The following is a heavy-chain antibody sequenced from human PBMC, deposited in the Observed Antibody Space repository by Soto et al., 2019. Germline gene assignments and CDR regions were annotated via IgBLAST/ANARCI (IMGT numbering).Heavy chain of an antibody. D-gene: IGHD1-26*01. V-gene: IGHV4-31*03. CDR2: IYDSGST. Sequence: SETLSLTCTVSGASISTGGYYWNWIRQHPGKGLEWIGYIYDSGSTYYNPSLKSRLTISLDSSKSQFSLKVTSVTAADTAVYFCASDSGTYSFDYWGQGTLVTVSS. CDR3: ASDSGTYSFDY. J-gene: IGHJ4*02. CDR1: GASISTGGYY.